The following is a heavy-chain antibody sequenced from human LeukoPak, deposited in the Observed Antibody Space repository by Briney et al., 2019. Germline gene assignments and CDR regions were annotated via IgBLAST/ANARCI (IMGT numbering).Heavy chain of an antibody. Sequence: ASVKVSCKASGYTFTSYYMHWVRQAPGQGLEWMGIINPSGGSTNYAQKFQGRVTMTRDTSTSTVYMELSSLRSEDTAVYYCARVQRWLQLRYYFDYWGQGALVTVSS. D-gene: IGHD5-24*01. V-gene: IGHV1-46*03. CDR1: GYTFTSYY. J-gene: IGHJ4*02. CDR3: ARVQRWLQLRYYFDY. CDR2: INPSGGST.